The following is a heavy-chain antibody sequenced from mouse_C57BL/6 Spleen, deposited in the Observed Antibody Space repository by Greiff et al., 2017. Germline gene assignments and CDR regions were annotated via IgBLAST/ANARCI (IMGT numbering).Heavy chain of an antibody. CDR2: IYPGDGDT. V-gene: IGHV1-82*01. D-gene: IGHD3-3*01. J-gene: IGHJ1*03. Sequence: VQLQQSGPELVKPGASVKISCKASGYAFSSSWMHWVKQRPGKGLEWIGRIYPGDGDTNYNGKVKGKATLTADKSSSTAYMQLSSLTSEDSAVYFCAREVGAGYWDCDVWGTGTTVTVSS. CDR3: AREVGAGYWDCDV. CDR1: GYAFSSSW.